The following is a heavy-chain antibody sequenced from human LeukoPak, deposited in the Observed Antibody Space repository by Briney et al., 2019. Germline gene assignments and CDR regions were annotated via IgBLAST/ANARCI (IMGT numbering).Heavy chain of an antibody. V-gene: IGHV4-59*01. CDR2: IYYSGST. D-gene: IGHD4-17*01. CDR3: ARARGYGDYSFY. Sequence: PSETLSLTCTVSGGSISSYYWSWIRQPPGKGLEWIGYIYYSGSTNYNPSLKSRVTISVDTSKNQFSLKLSSVTAADTAVYYCARARGYGDYSFYWGQGTLVTVS. CDR1: GGSISSYY. J-gene: IGHJ4*02.